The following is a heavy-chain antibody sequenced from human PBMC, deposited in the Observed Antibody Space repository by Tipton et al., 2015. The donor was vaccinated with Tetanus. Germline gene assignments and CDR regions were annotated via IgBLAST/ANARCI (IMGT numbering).Heavy chain of an antibody. D-gene: IGHD3-16*01. CDR3: ARTWGVWVTSIDAFDV. Sequence: TLSLTCTVSGGSISTRNYFWGWIRQAPGKGLEWIGNIYYSGSTDYNPSLKSRVAISVDTSKNQFSLKLSSVTAADTAVYYCARTWGVWVTSIDAFDVWGQGTVVTVSS. V-gene: IGHV4-39*01. J-gene: IGHJ3*01. CDR1: GGSISTRNYF. CDR2: IYYSGST.